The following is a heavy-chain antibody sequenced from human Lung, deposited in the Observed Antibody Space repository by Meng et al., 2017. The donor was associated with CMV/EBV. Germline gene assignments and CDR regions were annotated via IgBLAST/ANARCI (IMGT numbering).Heavy chain of an antibody. Sequence: SVXVSXKASGGTFSSYAISWVRQAPGQGLEWMGGIIPILGIANYAQKFQGRVTITADKSTSTAYMELSSLRSEDTAVYYCARAFGSNYDYYYYCMDVWGQRTTVTVSS. J-gene: IGHJ6*02. D-gene: IGHD4-11*01. CDR1: GGTFSSYA. CDR2: IIPILGIA. CDR3: ARAFGSNYDYYYYCMDV. V-gene: IGHV1-69*10.